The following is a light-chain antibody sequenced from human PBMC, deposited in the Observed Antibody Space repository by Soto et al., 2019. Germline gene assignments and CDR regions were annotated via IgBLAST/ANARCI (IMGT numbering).Light chain of an antibody. CDR3: QHYGTSPIT. J-gene: IGKJ5*01. V-gene: IGKV3-20*01. CDR1: QTIYSKY. Sequence: EFVLTQSPGTLSLSPGERATLSCRASQTIYSKYLGWYQKKPGQAPRLVIYGASFRATGIPDRFSGSGSGKNFTLPIRRLEPEDFAVYYCQHYGTSPITFGQGTRLDIK. CDR2: GAS.